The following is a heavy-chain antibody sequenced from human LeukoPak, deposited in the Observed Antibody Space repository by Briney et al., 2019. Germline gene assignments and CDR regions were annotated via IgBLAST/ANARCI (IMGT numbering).Heavy chain of an antibody. V-gene: IGHV3-23*01. CDR2: VGGIDSNT. D-gene: IGHD3-3*01. CDR1: GFTFNIFA. Sequence: PXGSLRLSCAASGFTFNIFAMSWVRQAPGKGPEWVSIVGGIDSNTYYADSVKGRFTISRDNSKNTLYLQMDSLRVEDTALYYCARRVVRSAFDIWGLGTMVTVSS. CDR3: ARRVVRSAFDI. J-gene: IGHJ3*02.